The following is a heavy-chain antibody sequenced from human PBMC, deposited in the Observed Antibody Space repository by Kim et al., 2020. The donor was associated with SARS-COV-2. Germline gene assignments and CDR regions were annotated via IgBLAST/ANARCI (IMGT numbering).Heavy chain of an antibody. CDR3: ARNSKYCGGDCSYFDY. V-gene: IGHV3-33*01. CDR1: GFTFSDYA. CDR2: IWYDGSNQ. J-gene: IGHJ4*01. Sequence: GGSLRLSCAASGFTFSDYAMHWVRQAPGKGLEWVALIWYDGSNQDYADSVKGRFIISRDNSKNTLYLQMNSLRADDTAVYYCARNSKYCGGDCSYFDYWG. D-gene: IGHD2-21*02.